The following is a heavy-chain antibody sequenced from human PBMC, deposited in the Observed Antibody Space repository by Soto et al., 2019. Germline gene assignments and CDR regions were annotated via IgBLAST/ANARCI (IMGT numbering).Heavy chain of an antibody. CDR2: INPSGAST. Sequence: ASVKVSCKASGYTFTTYYMHWVPQAPGQVLEWMGVINPSGASTSYAQKFQGRVTMTRDTSTSTVHMELSSLRSEDTAVYYCARSGLPGWLDPWGQGTPVTVSS. J-gene: IGHJ5*02. CDR1: GYTFTTYY. CDR3: ARSGLPGWLDP. D-gene: IGHD3-22*01. V-gene: IGHV1-46*01.